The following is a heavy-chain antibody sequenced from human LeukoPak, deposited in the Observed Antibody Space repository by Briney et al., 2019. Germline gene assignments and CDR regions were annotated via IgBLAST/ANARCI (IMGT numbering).Heavy chain of an antibody. J-gene: IGHJ4*02. D-gene: IGHD2-2*01. CDR2: ISYSGST. V-gene: IGHV4-59*01. Sequence: SETLSLTCTVSGDSINTNYWSWIRQPPGKRLEWIGFISYSGSTNYNPSLKSRVTISVDMSKKQFSLKLISVTAADTAVYYCARVRIFCSSTNCYFPHGVDYWGQGTLVSVSS. CDR1: GDSINTNY. CDR3: ARVRIFCSSTNCYFPHGVDY.